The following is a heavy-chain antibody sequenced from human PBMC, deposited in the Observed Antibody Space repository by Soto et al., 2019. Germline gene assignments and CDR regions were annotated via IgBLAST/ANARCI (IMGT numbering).Heavy chain of an antibody. V-gene: IGHV3-66*01. D-gene: IGHD3-16*02. Sequence: EVQLVESGGGLVQPGGSLRLSCAASGFTVSSNYMSWVRQAPGKGLEWVSVIYSGGSTYYADSVKGRFTISRDNSKNTLYLQMNSLRAEDTAVYYCAREKTGSYRYTFDYWGQGTLVTVSS. CDR1: GFTVSSNY. CDR3: AREKTGSYRYTFDY. J-gene: IGHJ4*02. CDR2: IYSGGST.